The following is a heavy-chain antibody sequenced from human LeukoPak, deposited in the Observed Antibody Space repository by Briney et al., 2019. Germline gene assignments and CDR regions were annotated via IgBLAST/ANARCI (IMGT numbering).Heavy chain of an antibody. CDR3: AKDGRTMALGVFLAWFDP. J-gene: IGHJ5*02. CDR1: GYTFTGYC. D-gene: IGHD3-10*01. CDR2: IDPNSGGT. Sequence: GASVKVSFKSSGYTFTGYCMHWVRQAPGQGREGMGWIDPNSGGTNYAQKLQVRGTITRHTHISTAYMQLSMLRSADTAAYACAKDGRTMALGVFLAWFDPWGQGTLVTVSS. V-gene: IGHV1-2*02.